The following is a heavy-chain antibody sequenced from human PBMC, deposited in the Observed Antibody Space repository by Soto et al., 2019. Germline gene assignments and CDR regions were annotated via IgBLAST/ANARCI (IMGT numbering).Heavy chain of an antibody. CDR2: ISSSSSYI. D-gene: IGHD2-2*01. J-gene: IGHJ6*02. V-gene: IGHV3-21*01. CDR1: GFTFSSYS. Sequence: GGSLRLSCAASGFTFSSYSMNWVRQAPGKGLEWASSISSSSSYIYYADSVKGRFTISRDNAKNSLYLQMNSLRAEDTAVYYCARDRIVVVPAARYGMDVWGQGTTVTVSS. CDR3: ARDRIVVVPAARYGMDV.